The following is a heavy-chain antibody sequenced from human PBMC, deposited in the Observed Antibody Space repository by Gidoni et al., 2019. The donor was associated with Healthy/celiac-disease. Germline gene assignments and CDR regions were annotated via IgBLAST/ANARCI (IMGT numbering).Heavy chain of an antibody. CDR2: IRYDGSNK. Sequence: QVQLVESGGGVVQPGGSLSLSCAASGFTFSSYGMHWVRQAPGKGLEWVAFIRYDGSNKYYADSVKGRFTISRDNSKNTLYLQMNSLRAEDTAVYYCAKVSQYYYYYYGMDVWGQGTTVTVSS. CDR1: GFTFSSYG. V-gene: IGHV3-30*02. CDR3: AKVSQYYYYYYGMDV. J-gene: IGHJ6*02.